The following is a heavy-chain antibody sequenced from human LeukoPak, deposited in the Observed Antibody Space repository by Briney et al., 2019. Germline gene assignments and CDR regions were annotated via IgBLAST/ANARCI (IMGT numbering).Heavy chain of an antibody. CDR1: GFTFSIYW. CDR3: ATLAYGPDY. V-gene: IGHV3-74*01. J-gene: IGHJ4*02. Sequence: PGGSLRLSCAASGFTFSIYWMHWVRQAPGKGLVWVSGIDSDGHTTFYADYVKGRFTISRDNARNTLFLQMNSLGAEDTAVYYCATLAYGPDYWGQGTLVTVSS. D-gene: IGHD3-10*01. CDR2: IDSDGHTT.